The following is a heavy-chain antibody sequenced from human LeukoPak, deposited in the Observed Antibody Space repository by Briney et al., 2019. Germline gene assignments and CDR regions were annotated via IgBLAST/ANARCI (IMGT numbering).Heavy chain of an antibody. CDR1: GYTFTGYY. V-gene: IGHV1-2*02. D-gene: IGHD2-15*01. CDR2: INPNSGGT. CDR3: ARDGGGAHPPVHYYYYYMDV. Sequence: VASVKVSCKASGYTFTGYYMHWVRQAPGQGLEWMGWINPNSGGTNYAQKFQGRVTMTRDTSISTAYMELSRLRSDDTAVYYCARDGGGAHPPVHYYYYYMDVWGKGTTVTVSS. J-gene: IGHJ6*03.